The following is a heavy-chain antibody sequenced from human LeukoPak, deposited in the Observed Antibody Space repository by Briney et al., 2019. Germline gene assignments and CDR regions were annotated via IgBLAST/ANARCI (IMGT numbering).Heavy chain of an antibody. D-gene: IGHD2-15*01. CDR2: IIPIFGTA. Sequence: AASVKVSCTASGGTFISYAISWVRQAPGQGLEWMGGIIPIFGTANYAQKFQGRVTITADESTSTAYMELSSLRSEDTAVYYCASTGYCSGGSCYQWGYYYYGMDVWGQGTTVTVSS. CDR1: GGTFISYA. CDR3: ASTGYCSGGSCYQWGYYYYGMDV. V-gene: IGHV1-69*13. J-gene: IGHJ6*02.